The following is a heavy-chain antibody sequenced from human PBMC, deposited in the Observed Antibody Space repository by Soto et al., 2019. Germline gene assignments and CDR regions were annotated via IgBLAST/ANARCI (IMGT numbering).Heavy chain of an antibody. V-gene: IGHV3-30-3*01. J-gene: IGHJ6*02. CDR1: GFTFSSYA. CDR3: AREANSYGYYYYYYGMDV. CDR2: ISYDGGNK. Sequence: GGSLRLSCAASGFTFSSYAMHWVRQAPGKGLEWVAVISYDGGNKYYADSVKGRFTISRDNSKNTLYLQMNSLRAEDTAVYYCAREANSYGYYYYYYGMDVWGQGTTVTVSS. D-gene: IGHD5-18*01.